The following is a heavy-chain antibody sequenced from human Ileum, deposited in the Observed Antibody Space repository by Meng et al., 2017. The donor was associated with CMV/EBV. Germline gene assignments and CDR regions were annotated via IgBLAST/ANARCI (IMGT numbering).Heavy chain of an antibody. CDR2: IYYSGST. Sequence: QLQLQASGPGLVKPSETLSLTCTVSGGSISSSRYYWGWIRQPPGKGLEWIGSIYYSGSTYYNPSLKSRVTISVDTSKNQFSLKLSSVTAADTAVYYCAREPVGATLYYFDYWGQGTLVTVSS. J-gene: IGHJ4*02. CDR1: GGSISSSRYY. V-gene: IGHV4-39*07. D-gene: IGHD1-26*01. CDR3: AREPVGATLYYFDY.